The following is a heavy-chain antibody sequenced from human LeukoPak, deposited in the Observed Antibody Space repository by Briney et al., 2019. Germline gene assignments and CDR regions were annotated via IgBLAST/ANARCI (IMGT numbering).Heavy chain of an antibody. V-gene: IGHV3-23*01. CDR1: GFTFSSYA. D-gene: IGHD2-15*01. Sequence: GGSLRLSCAASGFTFSSYAMRWVRQAPGKGLEWVSAISGSGGSTYYADSVKGRFTISRDNSKNTLYLQMNSLRAEDTAVYYCALVVVAATSAYWGQGTLVTVSS. CDR2: ISGSGGST. J-gene: IGHJ4*02. CDR3: ALVVVAATSAY.